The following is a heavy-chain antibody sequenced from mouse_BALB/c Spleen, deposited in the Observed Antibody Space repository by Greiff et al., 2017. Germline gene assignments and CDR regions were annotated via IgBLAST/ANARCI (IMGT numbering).Heavy chain of an antibody. CDR1: GYAFSSYW. V-gene: IGHV1-80*01. Sequence: VQLQQSGAELVRPGSSMKISCKASGYAFSSYWMNWVKQRPGQGLEWIGQIYPGDGDTNYNGKFKGKATLTADKSSSTAYMQLSSLTSEDSAVYFCARFHDYDYWGQGTLVTVSA. CDR3: ARFHDYDY. D-gene: IGHD2-4*01. CDR2: IYPGDGDT. J-gene: IGHJ3*01.